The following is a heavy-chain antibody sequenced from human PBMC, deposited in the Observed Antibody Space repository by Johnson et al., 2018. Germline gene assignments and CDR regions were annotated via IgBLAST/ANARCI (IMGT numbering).Heavy chain of an antibody. D-gene: IGHD3-10*01. Sequence: EVQLVESGGGVVQSGRSLRLSCAASGFTFSSYSMNWVRQAPGKGLEWVSYISSSSSTIYYADSVKGRFTIPRNNSKNSLYLQMNSLRAEDTALYYCAKVSVPYYYGSGSYSYYNMDVWGKGTTVTVSS. CDR3: AKVSVPYYYGSGSYSYYNMDV. J-gene: IGHJ6*03. CDR2: ISSSSSTI. V-gene: IGHV3-48*04. CDR1: GFTFSSYS.